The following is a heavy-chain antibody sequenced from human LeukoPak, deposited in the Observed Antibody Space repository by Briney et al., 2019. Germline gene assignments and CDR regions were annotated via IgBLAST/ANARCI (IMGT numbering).Heavy chain of an antibody. D-gene: IGHD3-9*01. CDR2: ISWNSGSI. J-gene: IGHJ4*02. V-gene: IGHV3-9*01. CDR3: AKDTYDILTGYSH. CDR1: GFTFDDYA. Sequence: GRSLRLSCAASGFTFDDYAMHWVRQAPGKGLEWVSGISWNSGSIGYADSVKGRFTISRDNAKNSLYLQMNSLRAEDTALYYCAKDTYDILTGYSHWGQGTLVTVSS.